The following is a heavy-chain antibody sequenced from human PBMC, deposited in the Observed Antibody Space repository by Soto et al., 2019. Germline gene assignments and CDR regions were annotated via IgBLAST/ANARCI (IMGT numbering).Heavy chain of an antibody. V-gene: IGHV4-59*01. J-gene: IGHJ4*02. Sequence: ETLSFTCTVSGGSISYYYWSWIRQPPGKGLEWIGYIYYSGSTNYNPSLKSRVTISVDTSKNQFSLKLSSVTAADTAVYYCARGNDYGDYYFDHWGQGTLVTVSS. CDR1: GGSISYYY. CDR3: ARGNDYGDYYFDH. CDR2: IYYSGST. D-gene: IGHD4-17*01.